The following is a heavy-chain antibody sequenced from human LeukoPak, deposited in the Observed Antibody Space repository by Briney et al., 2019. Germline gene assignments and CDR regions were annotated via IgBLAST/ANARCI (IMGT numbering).Heavy chain of an antibody. D-gene: IGHD4-4*01. J-gene: IGHJ4*02. V-gene: IGHV4-34*01. Sequence: SETLSLTCAVYGGSFSGYYWSWIRQPPGKGLEWIGEINHSGSTNYNPSLKSRVTISVDTSKNQFSLKLSSVTAADTAVYYCERGASAGYRGDYWGQGTLVTVSS. CDR2: INHSGST. CDR3: ERGASAGYRGDY. CDR1: GGSFSGYY.